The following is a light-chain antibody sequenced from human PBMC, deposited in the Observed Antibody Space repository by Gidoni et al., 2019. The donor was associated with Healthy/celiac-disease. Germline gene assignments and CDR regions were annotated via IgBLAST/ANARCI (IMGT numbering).Light chain of an antibody. CDR1: QSVNRN. CDR2: DAS. CDR3: QHYNNWLGT. J-gene: IGKJ1*01. Sequence: EIVMTQSPALLSVSPGDSAALSCRASQSVNRNLAWYQHKPGQAPRLLIFDASTRATGIPARFRGSGSGTDFTLTISSLQSEDIAVYYCQHYNNWLGTFGQGTKVEI. V-gene: IGKV3-15*01.